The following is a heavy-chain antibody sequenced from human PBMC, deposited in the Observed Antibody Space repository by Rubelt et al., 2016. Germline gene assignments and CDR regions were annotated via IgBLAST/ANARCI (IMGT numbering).Heavy chain of an antibody. D-gene: IGHD6-19*01. Sequence: SYAMHWVRQAPGKGLEWVAVISYDGSNKYYADSVKGRFTISRDNSKNTLYLQMNSLRAEDTAVYYCAREKGQWLVHYWFDPWGQGTLVTVSS. CDR2: ISYDGSNK. J-gene: IGHJ5*02. CDR3: AREKGQWLVHYWFDP. CDR1: SYA. V-gene: IGHV3-30*04.